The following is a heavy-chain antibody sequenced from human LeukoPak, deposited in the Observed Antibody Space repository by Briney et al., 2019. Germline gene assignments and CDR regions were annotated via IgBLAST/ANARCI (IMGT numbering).Heavy chain of an antibody. J-gene: IGHJ6*03. CDR3: ARPSMVRGVMGYYYYYMDV. CDR1: GGSISSSSYY. Sequence: SETLSLTCTVSGGSISSSSYYWGWIRQPPGKGLEWIANIYYSGSTYYNPSLKSRVTISVDTSKNQFSLKLSSVTAADTAVYYCARPSMVRGVMGYYYYYMDVWGKGTTVTISS. V-gene: IGHV4-39*07. CDR2: IYYSGST. D-gene: IGHD3-10*01.